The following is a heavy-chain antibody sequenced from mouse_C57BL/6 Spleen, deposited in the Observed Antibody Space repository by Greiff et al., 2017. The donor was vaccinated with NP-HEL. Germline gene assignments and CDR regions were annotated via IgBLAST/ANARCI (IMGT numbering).Heavy chain of an antibody. CDR2: IDPSDSYT. CDR1: GYTFTSYW. V-gene: IGHV1-69*01. Sequence: QVQLKQPGAELVMPGASVKLSCKASGYTFTSYWMHWVKQRPGQGLEWIGEIDPSDSYTNYNQKFKGKSTLTVDKSSSTAYMQLSSLTSEDSAVYYCAGGGNYSWFAYWGQGTLVTVSA. CDR3: AGGGNYSWFAY. J-gene: IGHJ3*01. D-gene: IGHD2-1*01.